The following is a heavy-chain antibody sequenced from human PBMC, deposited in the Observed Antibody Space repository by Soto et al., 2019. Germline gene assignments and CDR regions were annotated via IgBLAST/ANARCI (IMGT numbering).Heavy chain of an antibody. Sequence: EMPLVESGGGFVQPGGSLRLSCAASGFSFSTADMHSVRQGPGKGLEWVSAIGVGGDTYYTDSVKGRFTISRENVKDFLYLHMDSLTAGDTAVYYCAREGSSRHWDAWFFDLWGRGTLVNVSS. CDR2: IGVGGDT. CDR1: GFSFSTAD. V-gene: IGHV3-13*04. D-gene: IGHD6-13*01. J-gene: IGHJ2*01. CDR3: AREGSSRHWDAWFFDL.